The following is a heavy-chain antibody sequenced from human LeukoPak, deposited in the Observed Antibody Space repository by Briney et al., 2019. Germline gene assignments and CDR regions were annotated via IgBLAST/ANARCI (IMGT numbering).Heavy chain of an antibody. Sequence: PSETLSLTCTVSGGSISSYYWSWIRQPPGKGLEWIGYFYYSGSTDYNPSLKSRVTISVDTSKNQFSLKLSSVTAADTAVYYCARQDYGGNSYWGQGTLVTVSS. CDR2: FYYSGST. J-gene: IGHJ4*02. D-gene: IGHD4-23*01. V-gene: IGHV4-59*08. CDR1: GGSISSYY. CDR3: ARQDYGGNSY.